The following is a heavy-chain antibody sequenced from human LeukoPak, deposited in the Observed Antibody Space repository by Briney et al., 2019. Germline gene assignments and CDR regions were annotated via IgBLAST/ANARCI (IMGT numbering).Heavy chain of an antibody. V-gene: IGHV4-34*01. CDR1: GGSFSGYY. CDR2: INHSGST. J-gene: IGHJ4*02. D-gene: IGHD6-13*01. CDR3: ARYSSSWYGY. Sequence: SETLSLTCAVYGGSFSGYYWSWIRQPPGKGLEWIGEINHSGSTNYNPSLKSRVTISVDTSKNQFSLKLSSVTAADTAVYYCARYSSSWYGYWGQGTLVTVSS.